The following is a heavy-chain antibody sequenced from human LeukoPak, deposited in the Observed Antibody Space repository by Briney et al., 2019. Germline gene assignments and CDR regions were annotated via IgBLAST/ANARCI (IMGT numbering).Heavy chain of an antibody. V-gene: IGHV4-4*02. CDR2: IYLRGNT. CDR1: GFTLSHYSM. CDR3: ARGTITTVTDS. J-gene: IGHJ4*02. D-gene: IGHD4-17*01. Sequence: GSLRLSCAASGFTLSHYSMNWVRQAPGKGLEWVGEIYLRGNTNYNPSLESRVSISVDESKTQLSLRLESVTAADTAVYYCARGTITTVTDSWGPGTLVTVSS.